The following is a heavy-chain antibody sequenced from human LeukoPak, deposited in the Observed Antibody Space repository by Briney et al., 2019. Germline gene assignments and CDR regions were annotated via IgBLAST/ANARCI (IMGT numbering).Heavy chain of an antibody. CDR3: AKGRCGDSSCWYFDA. CDR2: ISGSGSRGSGIIGGNT. V-gene: IGHV3-23*01. D-gene: IGHD6-13*01. Sequence: PGGSLRLSCAASGFIFSTHGVHWVRQAPGKGLEWVALISGSGSRGSGIIGGNTYYADSVKGRFTISRDDSQNTVYLQMNSVRAEDTAIYFCAKGRCGDSSCWYFDAWAKGTRVTVSS. CDR1: GFIFSTHG. J-gene: IGHJ4*02.